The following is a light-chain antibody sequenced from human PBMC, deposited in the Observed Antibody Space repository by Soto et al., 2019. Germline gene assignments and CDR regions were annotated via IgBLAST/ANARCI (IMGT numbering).Light chain of an antibody. J-gene: IGKJ5*01. V-gene: IGKV1-17*01. Sequence: IQATQSPSSLSASVGDRVTITFRASQGIRNDLGWYQQKPGKAPKLLILAAFSLQSGVPSRFSGSGSGTGFTLASEGVQSEDIAVYYCEQYNTWPPGIILGRGTRLA. CDR1: QGIRND. CDR2: AAF. CDR3: EQYNTWPPGII.